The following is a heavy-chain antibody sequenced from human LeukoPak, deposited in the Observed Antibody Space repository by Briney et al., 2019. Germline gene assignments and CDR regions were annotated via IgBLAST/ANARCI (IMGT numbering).Heavy chain of an antibody. D-gene: IGHD1-14*01. CDR3: ARGPNDSDHDFDY. CDR2: INRNGDT. J-gene: IGHJ4*02. V-gene: IGHV4-34*01. Sequence: SETLSLTCAVYSGSFSDQYWSWIRQPPGKGLEWIGQINRNGDTYYTPSLRSRVTIWRDTTKNQFSLKVTSVTAADTVVYYCARGPNDSDHDFDYWGQGTPVTVSS. CDR1: SGSFSDQY.